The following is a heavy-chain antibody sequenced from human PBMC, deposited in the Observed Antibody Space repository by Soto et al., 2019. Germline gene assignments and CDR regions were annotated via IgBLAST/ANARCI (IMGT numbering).Heavy chain of an antibody. D-gene: IGHD6-13*01. CDR2: NNAANGDT. CDR3: VRRHVSATGIDWFDP. V-gene: IGHV1-3*01. CDR1: AYTFTSYG. Sequence: ASVKVSCKASAYTFTSYGIHWVRQAPGQRLEWMGWNNAANGDTKYSPKFQGRVTITRDTSASTAYMELSSLRSEDTAVYYCVRRHVSATGIDWFDPWGQGTLVTVSS. J-gene: IGHJ5*02.